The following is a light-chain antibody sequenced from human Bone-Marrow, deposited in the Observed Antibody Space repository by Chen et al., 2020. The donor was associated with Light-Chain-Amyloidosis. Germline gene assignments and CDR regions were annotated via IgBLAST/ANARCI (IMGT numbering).Light chain of an antibody. Sequence: QSVLTQPPSASGTPGQTVTISCSGSTSNIGSKVVNWYQQLPGTAPQLLIYFNNQRPSGAPDRFSCSKSGTSASLAISGLQSEDEADYYCTAWDDSLDGPVFGGGTKLTVL. CDR1: TSNIGSKV. V-gene: IGLV1-44*01. CDR3: TAWDDSLDGPV. J-gene: IGLJ3*02. CDR2: FNN.